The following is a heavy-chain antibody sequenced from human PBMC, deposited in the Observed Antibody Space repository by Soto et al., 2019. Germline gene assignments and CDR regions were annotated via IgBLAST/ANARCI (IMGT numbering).Heavy chain of an antibody. CDR2: ISYDGSNK. J-gene: IGHJ4*02. V-gene: IGHV3-30*03. CDR3: VAGQYYFDY. Sequence: GGSLRLSCAASGFPFTTYGTHWVREGPGKGLEWVAVISYDGSNKYYADSVKGRFTISRDNSKNTLYLQMNSLRPEDTALYYCVAGQYYFDYRGQGTLVTVSS. CDR1: GFPFTTYG.